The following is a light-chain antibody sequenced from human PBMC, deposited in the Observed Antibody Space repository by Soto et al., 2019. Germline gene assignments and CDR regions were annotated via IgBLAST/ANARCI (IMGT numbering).Light chain of an antibody. CDR3: ATWDDSLTGPV. V-gene: IGLV1-44*01. J-gene: IGLJ2*01. CDR2: NSN. Sequence: QSVLTQPPSTSGTPGQRVTISCSGSSSNIGTNSVNWYQQLPGTAPKLLIYNSNQRPSGVPDRFSGSKSGTSASLAISGLQSEDEADYYCATWDDSLTGPVFGGGNKLTVL. CDR1: SSNIGTNS.